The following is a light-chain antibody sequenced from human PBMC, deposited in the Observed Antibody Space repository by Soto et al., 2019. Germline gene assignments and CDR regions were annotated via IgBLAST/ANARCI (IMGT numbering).Light chain of an antibody. Sequence: EIVLTQSPGTLSLSPWERATLSCRASQSVSNNYLAWYQQKPGQAPRLVIYGASNRATVIPDRFSGSGSGTDFTLTISRLEAEDFAVYYCQQYGSSGTFGQGTKVEIK. J-gene: IGKJ1*01. CDR2: GAS. V-gene: IGKV3-20*01. CDR3: QQYGSSGT. CDR1: QSVSNNY.